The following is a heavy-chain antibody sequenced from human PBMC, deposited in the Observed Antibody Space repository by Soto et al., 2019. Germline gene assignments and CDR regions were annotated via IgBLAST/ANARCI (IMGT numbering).Heavy chain of an antibody. J-gene: IGHJ4*02. V-gene: IGHV3-15*01. CDR1: GFMFSSAW. Sequence: VQVGEFGGDLVKPGRSLRLSCVTSGFMFSSAWMNWVRQAPGKGLEWVGRIKSKRDGGARDYAEPVKGRFSISRDDSKNTVFLQMNSLRAEDTAVYYCVEGWNDFWGQGTLVTVSS. CDR2: IKSKRDGGAR. CDR3: VEGWNDF. D-gene: IGHD1-1*01.